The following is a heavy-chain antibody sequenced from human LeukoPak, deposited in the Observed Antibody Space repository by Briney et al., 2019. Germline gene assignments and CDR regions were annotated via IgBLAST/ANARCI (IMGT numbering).Heavy chain of an antibody. CDR3: ARSAARGGGLSAFDI. J-gene: IGHJ3*02. V-gene: IGHV5-51*01. D-gene: IGHD3-16*01. CDR2: IYPGDSDT. Sequence: GESLKISCKGSGYSFTSYWIGWVRQMPGKGLEWMGIIYPGDSDTRYSPSFQGQVTISADKSISTAYLQWSSLKASDTAMYYCARSAARGGGLSAFDIWGRGTLVTISS. CDR1: GYSFTSYW.